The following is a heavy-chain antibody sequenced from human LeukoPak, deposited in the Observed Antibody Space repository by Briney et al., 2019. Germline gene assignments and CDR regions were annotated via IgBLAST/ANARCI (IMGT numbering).Heavy chain of an antibody. D-gene: IGHD5-24*01. CDR1: GFILSNYA. Sequence: GGSLRLSCAASGFILSNYAMHWVRQPAGKGLEWVSALGTAGDTFYPGSVKGRFTISRDNAKKSLFLQMSSLRAEDTAIYYCARQSTPHGNFDYWGQGTLVTVSS. J-gene: IGHJ4*02. CDR3: ARQSTPHGNFDY. V-gene: IGHV3-13*01. CDR2: LGTAGDT.